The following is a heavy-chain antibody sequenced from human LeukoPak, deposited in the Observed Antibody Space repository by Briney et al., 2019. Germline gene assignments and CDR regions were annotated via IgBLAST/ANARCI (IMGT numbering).Heavy chain of an antibody. CDR1: GFTFTSYW. CDR2: ITSSSSYI. D-gene: IGHD3-22*01. Sequence: PGGSLRLSCVASGFTFTSYWMSWVRQAPGKGLEWVSSITSSSSYIYYADSVKGRFTISRDNAKNSLCLQMNSLRAEDTAVYYCARHVVAVGFDYWGQGTLVTVSS. J-gene: IGHJ4*02. V-gene: IGHV3-21*01. CDR3: ARHVVAVGFDY.